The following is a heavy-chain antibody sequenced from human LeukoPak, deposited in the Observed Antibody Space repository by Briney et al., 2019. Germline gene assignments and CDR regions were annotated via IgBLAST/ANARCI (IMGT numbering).Heavy chain of an antibody. CDR1: GTSIASGSYH. Sequence: PSETLSLTCAISGTSIASGSYHWDWIRQPAGSRPEYIGRISAGGRTNYNPSLKSRLTISMDTSKNHVSLRLSSVTAADTAVYYCTRGGHDYGGSFDTWGQGILVTVSS. D-gene: IGHD4-23*01. CDR2: ISAGGRT. J-gene: IGHJ5*02. V-gene: IGHV4-61*02. CDR3: TRGGHDYGGSFDT.